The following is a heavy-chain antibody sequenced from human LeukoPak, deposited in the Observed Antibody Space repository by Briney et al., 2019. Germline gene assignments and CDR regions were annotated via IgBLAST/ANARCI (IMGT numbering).Heavy chain of an antibody. V-gene: IGHV1-2*02. CDR2: INPNSGGT. Sequence: GASVKVSCKASGYTFTGYYMHWVRQAPGQGLEWMGWINPNSGGTNYAQKFQGRVTMTRDTSISTAYMELSRLRSDDIAVYYCARDERYDSSGYPFDYWGQGTLVTVSS. CDR1: GYTFTGYY. J-gene: IGHJ4*02. D-gene: IGHD3-22*01. CDR3: ARDERYDSSGYPFDY.